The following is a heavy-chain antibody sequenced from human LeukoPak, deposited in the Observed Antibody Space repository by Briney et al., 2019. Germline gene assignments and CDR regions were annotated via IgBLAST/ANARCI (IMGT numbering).Heavy chain of an antibody. J-gene: IGHJ4*02. CDR3: AKAPPCSGGSCYHFDY. CDR1: GFTFSSYA. V-gene: IGHV3-23*01. Sequence: GGSLRLSCAPSGFTFSSYAMSWVRQAPGKGLEWVSAISGSGGSTYYADSVKGRFTISRDNSKNTLYLQMNSLRAEDTAVYYCAKAPPCSGGSCYHFDYWGQGTLVTVSS. D-gene: IGHD2-15*01. CDR2: ISGSGGST.